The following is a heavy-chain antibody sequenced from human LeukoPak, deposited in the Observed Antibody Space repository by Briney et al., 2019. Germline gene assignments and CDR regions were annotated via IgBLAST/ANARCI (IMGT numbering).Heavy chain of an antibody. CDR1: GYSISAGYS. CDR3: ARRGGGSTWFFDY. Sequence: PSETLSLTCAVSGYSISAGYSWGWIRQAPGKGREWIGSIYHNGTTYYNPSLKSRVTISVDTSKNQFSLKLSSVTAADTAVYYCARRGGGSTWFFDYWGQGTLVTVSS. V-gene: IGHV4-38-2*01. J-gene: IGHJ4*02. D-gene: IGHD6-13*01. CDR2: IYHNGTT.